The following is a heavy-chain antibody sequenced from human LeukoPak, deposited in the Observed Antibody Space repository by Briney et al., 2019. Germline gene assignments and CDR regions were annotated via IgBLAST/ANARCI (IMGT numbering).Heavy chain of an antibody. CDR3: ARATDGPFDY. Sequence: PSQTLSLTCAVSGGSISSGGYSWSWIRQPPGKGLEWIGYIYYSGSTYYNPSLKSRVTISVDTPKNQFSLKLSSVTAADTAVYYCARATDGPFDYWGQGTLVTVSS. J-gene: IGHJ4*02. CDR1: GGSISSGGYS. V-gene: IGHV4-30-4*07. CDR2: IYYSGST.